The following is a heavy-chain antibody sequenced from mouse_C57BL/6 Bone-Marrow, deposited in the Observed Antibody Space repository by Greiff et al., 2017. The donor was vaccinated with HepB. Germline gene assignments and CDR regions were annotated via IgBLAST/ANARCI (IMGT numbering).Heavy chain of an antibody. CDR1: GYSFTDYN. D-gene: IGHD4-1*02. V-gene: IGHV1-39*01. J-gene: IGHJ3*01. Sequence: EVQLQQSGPELVKPGASVKISCKASGYSFTDYNMNWVKQSNGKSLEWIGVINPNYGTTSYNQKFKGKATLTVDQSSSTAYMQLNSLTSEDSAVYYCARGGQSFQLGRSAWFAYWGQGTLVTVSA. CDR3: ARGGQSFQLGRSAWFAY. CDR2: INPNYGTT.